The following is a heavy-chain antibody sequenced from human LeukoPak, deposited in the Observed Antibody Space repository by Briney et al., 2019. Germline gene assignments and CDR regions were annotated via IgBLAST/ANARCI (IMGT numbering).Heavy chain of an antibody. J-gene: IGHJ4*02. V-gene: IGHV3-30*02. Sequence: GGSLRLSCEASGFTFSTYGMHWVRQAPGKGLEWVAFIQFDGTDEHYADSVKGRFTIPRDNSKNTLYLQLNSLRPEDTSVYYCAEDQKLQPFHYWGQGTLVTVSS. CDR3: AEDQKLQPFHY. D-gene: IGHD2-15*01. CDR1: GFTFSTYG. CDR2: IQFDGTDE.